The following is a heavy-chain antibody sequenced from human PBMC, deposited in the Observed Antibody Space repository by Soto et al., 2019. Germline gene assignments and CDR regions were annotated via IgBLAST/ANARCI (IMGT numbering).Heavy chain of an antibody. J-gene: IGHJ4*02. V-gene: IGHV4-61*01. CDR3: AREFSSAHSTYYDF. D-gene: IGHD5-18*01. CDR1: GGSISLERFY. Sequence: QVQLQESGPGLVKPSETLSLTCTVSGGSISLERFYWTWIRQPPGKGLEWIGYVSHTGATNYNPSFQSRVDVSVDTSRNRFSLKLRSLTAADTTVYFCAREFSSAHSTYYDFWGEGTLGCVSA. CDR2: VSHTGAT.